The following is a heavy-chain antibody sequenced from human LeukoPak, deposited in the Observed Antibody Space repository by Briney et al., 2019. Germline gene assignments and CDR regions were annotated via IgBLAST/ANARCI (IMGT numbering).Heavy chain of an antibody. V-gene: IGHV3-7*03. D-gene: IGHD3-22*01. CDR3: ARDASTSITMIVNYYYYYGMDV. J-gene: IGHJ6*02. CDR2: IKHDGSEK. CDR1: GFIFTNYF. Sequence: GGSLRLSCAASGFIFTNYFMSWVRQAPGKGLEWVASIKHDGSEKYYVDSVKGRFTISRDNAKNSLYLQMNSLRAEDTAVYYCARDASTSITMIVNYYYYYGMDVWGQGTTVTVSS.